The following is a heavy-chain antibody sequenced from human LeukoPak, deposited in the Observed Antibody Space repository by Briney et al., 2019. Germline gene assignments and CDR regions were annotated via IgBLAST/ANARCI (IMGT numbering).Heavy chain of an antibody. CDR2: ISGSGVYT. Sequence: GGSLRLSCAASGFTFSSYAMSWVRQAPGRGLEWVSGISGSGVYTYYADSVKGRFTISRDNSKNTLFLQLNRLRAEDTAMYYCAKAGAQLWSPAGDYWGQGTLVTVSS. V-gene: IGHV3-23*01. CDR1: GFTFSSYA. J-gene: IGHJ4*02. D-gene: IGHD5-18*01. CDR3: AKAGAQLWSPAGDY.